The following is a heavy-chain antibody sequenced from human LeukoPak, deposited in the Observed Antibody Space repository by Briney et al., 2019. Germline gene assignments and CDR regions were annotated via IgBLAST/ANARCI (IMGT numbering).Heavy chain of an antibody. CDR1: GFNFSSYA. Sequence: PRGSLRLSCAASGFNFSSYAMSWVRQAPGKGLEWVSAISASGVSTYYADSVKGRFTISRDNSKNTLYLQMNSLRAEDTAVYYCAKATGTTLFDPWGQGTLVTVSS. CDR3: AKATGTTLFDP. D-gene: IGHD4-17*01. V-gene: IGHV3-23*01. J-gene: IGHJ5*02. CDR2: ISASGVST.